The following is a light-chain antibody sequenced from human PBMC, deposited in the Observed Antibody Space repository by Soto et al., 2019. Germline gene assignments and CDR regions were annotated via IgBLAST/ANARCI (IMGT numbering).Light chain of an antibody. CDR2: DVS. CDR3: CSYAGSYTSL. V-gene: IGLV2-11*01. Sequence: QSALTQPRSVSGSPGQSVTISCTGTSSDVGTYNYVSWYQQHPGKAPKLMIYDVSQRPSGVPDRFSGSKSGNTASLTISGRQAEDESDYYCCSYAGSYTSLFGGGTKLTVL. CDR1: SSDVGTYNY. J-gene: IGLJ2*01.